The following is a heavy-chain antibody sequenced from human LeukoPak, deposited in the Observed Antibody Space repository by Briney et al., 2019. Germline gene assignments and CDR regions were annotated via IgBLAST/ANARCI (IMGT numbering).Heavy chain of an antibody. CDR2: IYYTGGT. CDR1: GGSISYNY. CDR3: ARKHRDFWSGYYSPFDY. Sequence: SSETLSLTCTVSGGSISYNYWSWIRQPPGKGLEWIGYIYYTGGTNYNPSLKSRVIISVDTSKNQFSLKLSSVTAADTAVYYCARKHRDFWSGYYSPFDYWGQGTLVTVSS. J-gene: IGHJ4*02. V-gene: IGHV4-59*12. D-gene: IGHD3-3*01.